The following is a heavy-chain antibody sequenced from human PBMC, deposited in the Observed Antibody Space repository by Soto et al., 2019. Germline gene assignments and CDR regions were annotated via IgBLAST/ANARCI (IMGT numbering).Heavy chain of an antibody. CDR2: MNPNSGNT. CDR3: ARVPVPPRY. D-gene: IGHD3-10*01. V-gene: IGHV1-8*01. CDR1: GYTFTSYD. Sequence: QVQLVQSGAEVKKPGASVKVSCKASGYTFTSYDINWVRQATGQGLEWMGWMNPNSGNTGYAQKCQGRVTVTRHTSISTDYMELRSLRSEDTAVYYCARVPVPPRYWGQGTLVTVSS. J-gene: IGHJ4*02.